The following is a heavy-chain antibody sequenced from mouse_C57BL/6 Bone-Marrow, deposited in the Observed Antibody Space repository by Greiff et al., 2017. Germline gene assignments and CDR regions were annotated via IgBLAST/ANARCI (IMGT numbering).Heavy chain of an antibody. CDR2: IYPGSGST. CDR3: ARGIYYAMDY. J-gene: IGHJ4*01. Sequence: QVHVKQPGAELVKPGASVKMSCKASGYTFTSYWITWVKQRPGQGLEWIGDIYPGSGSTNYNEKFKSKATLTVDTSSSTAYMQLSSLTSEDSAVYYCARGIYYAMDYWGQGTSVTVSS. CDR1: GYTFTSYW. V-gene: IGHV1-55*01.